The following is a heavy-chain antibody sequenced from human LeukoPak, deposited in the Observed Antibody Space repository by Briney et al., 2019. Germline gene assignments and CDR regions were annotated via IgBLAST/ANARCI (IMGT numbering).Heavy chain of an antibody. Sequence: PGGSLRLSCAASGFTFSSYGMHWVRQAPGKGLEWVAVIWNDESKSNYPDSVKGRFTISRDDSKNTLFLQMSSLRVEDTAVYYCARFRSGWYMDYWGQGTLVTVSS. CDR2: IWNDESKS. J-gene: IGHJ4*02. V-gene: IGHV3-33*01. CDR3: ARFRSGWYMDY. CDR1: GFTFSSYG. D-gene: IGHD6-19*01.